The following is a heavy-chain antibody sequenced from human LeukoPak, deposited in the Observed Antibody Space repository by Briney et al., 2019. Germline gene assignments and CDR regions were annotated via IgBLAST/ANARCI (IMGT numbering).Heavy chain of an antibody. V-gene: IGHV3-21*01. Sequence: PGGSLRLSCAASGFTFSSYSMNWVRRAPGKGLEGGSSISSSSRYIYYADSVKGRFTISRDNAKNSLYLQMNSLRAEDTAVYYCARDSSIPVGPAREYYYYYYYMDVWGKGTTVTVSS. D-gene: IGHD6-6*01. J-gene: IGHJ6*03. CDR2: ISSSSRYI. CDR1: GFTFSSYS. CDR3: ARDSSIPVGPAREYYYYYYYMDV.